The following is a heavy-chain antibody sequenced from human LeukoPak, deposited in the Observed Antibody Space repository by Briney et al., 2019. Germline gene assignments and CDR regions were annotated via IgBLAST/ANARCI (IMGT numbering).Heavy chain of an antibody. D-gene: IGHD3-10*01. Sequence: PGGSLRLSCAASGFTFSDFGMHWVRQAPGKGLEWVAVISHDGYNKYFADSVKGRFTISRDNSKSTLYLQMNSLRAEDTAVYHCARRRGDYLGRGTLVTVSS. J-gene: IGHJ4*02. CDR1: GFTFSDFG. CDR3: ARRRGDY. CDR2: ISHDGYNK. V-gene: IGHV3-30*03.